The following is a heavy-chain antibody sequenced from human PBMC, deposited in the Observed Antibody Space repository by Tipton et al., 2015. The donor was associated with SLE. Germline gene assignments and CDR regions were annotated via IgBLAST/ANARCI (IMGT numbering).Heavy chain of an antibody. CDR3: ARPSSSGAFDI. CDR1: GFPLRSYA. V-gene: IGHV3-30*04. Sequence: SPRLSCAASGFPLRSYAIHWVRQAPGKGLGWVAVILYDGSNKYYADSVKGRFTISRDNSKNTLYLQMNSLRAEDTAVYYCARPSSSGAFDIWGQGTMVTVSS. CDR2: ILYDGSNK. D-gene: IGHD6-13*01. J-gene: IGHJ3*02.